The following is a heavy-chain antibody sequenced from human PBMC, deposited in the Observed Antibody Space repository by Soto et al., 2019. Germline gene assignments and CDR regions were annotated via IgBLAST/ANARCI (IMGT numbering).Heavy chain of an antibody. V-gene: IGHV3-74*01. D-gene: IGHD6-19*01. J-gene: IGHJ4*01. CDR3: PTFGIGWYVDD. CDR1: GFTFSSYW. CDR2: ISDDGRTT. Sequence: GGSLRLSCAASGFTFSSYWMHWVRQVPGKGLEWVSRISDDGRTTTYADSVKGRFTISSDNAKNTLSLQMNSLRVEDTSVYYCPTFGIGWYVDDWGQGTLVTVSS.